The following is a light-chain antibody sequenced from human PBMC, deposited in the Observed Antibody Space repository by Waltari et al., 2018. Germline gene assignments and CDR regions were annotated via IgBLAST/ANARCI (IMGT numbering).Light chain of an antibody. Sequence: EIVMTQSPATLSLSPGERATLSCRASQSFGSNLAWYQQKPGQAPRLLIYGASSRATGIPPRFRGDGSGTDFTFTISGLQSEDFAVYYCQQYSDWPPLTFGPGTKVEIK. J-gene: IGKJ3*01. V-gene: IGKV3-15*01. CDR2: GAS. CDR1: QSFGSN. CDR3: QQYSDWPPLT.